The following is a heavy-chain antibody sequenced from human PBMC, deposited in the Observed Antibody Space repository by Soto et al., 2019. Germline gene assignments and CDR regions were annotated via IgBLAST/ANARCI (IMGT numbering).Heavy chain of an antibody. CDR3: VREGFNYVGDYYSGMDV. CDR1: GYTFTGYY. CDR2: INPNSGGT. J-gene: IGHJ6*02. D-gene: IGHD4-4*01. V-gene: IGHV1-2*02. Sequence: ASVRVSCKASGYTFTGYYMHWVRQAPGQGLEWMGWINPNSGGTNYAQKFQGRVTMTRDTSISTAYMELSRLRSDDTAVYYCVREGFNYVGDYYSGMDVWGQGTTVTVSS.